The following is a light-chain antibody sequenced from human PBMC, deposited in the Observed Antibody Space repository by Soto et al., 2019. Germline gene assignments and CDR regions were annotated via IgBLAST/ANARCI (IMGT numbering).Light chain of an antibody. CDR1: SSDVGGYNY. CDR3: SSYAGSNNLGV. CDR2: EVS. J-gene: IGLJ1*01. Sequence: QSALTQPPSASGSPGQSVTISCTGTSSDVGGYNYVSWYQQHPGKAPKVMIYEVSKRPSGVPDRFSGSKSGNRASLTVSGLQAGDEADYYCSSYAGSNNLGVFGTGTKGTVL. V-gene: IGLV2-8*01.